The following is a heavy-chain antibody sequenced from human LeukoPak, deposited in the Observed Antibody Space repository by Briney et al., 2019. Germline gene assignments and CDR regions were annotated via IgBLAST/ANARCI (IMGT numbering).Heavy chain of an antibody. J-gene: IGHJ4*02. CDR2: ISYDGSNK. CDR3: ASPPDGARSGSYFRILDY. CDR1: GFTFSSYA. V-gene: IGHV3-30-3*01. D-gene: IGHD3-10*01. Sequence: QPGGPLRLSCAASGFTFSSYAMHWVRQAPGKGLEWVAVISYDGSNKYYADSVKGRFTISRDNSKNTLYLQMNSLRAEDTAVYYCASPPDGARSGSYFRILDYWGQGTLVTVSS.